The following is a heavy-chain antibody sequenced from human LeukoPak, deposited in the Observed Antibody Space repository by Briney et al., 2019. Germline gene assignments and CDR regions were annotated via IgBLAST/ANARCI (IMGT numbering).Heavy chain of an antibody. CDR2: ISGNGGST. CDR1: GFTFSSYA. J-gene: IGHJ4*02. Sequence: PGGSLRLSCAASGFTFSSYAMSWVRQAPGKGLEWVSAISGNGGSTYYADSVKGRSTISRDNAKNSLYLQMNSLRAEDTAVYYCARVRFGEIPYYFDYWGQGTLVTVSS. V-gene: IGHV3-23*01. CDR3: ARVRFGEIPYYFDY. D-gene: IGHD3-10*01.